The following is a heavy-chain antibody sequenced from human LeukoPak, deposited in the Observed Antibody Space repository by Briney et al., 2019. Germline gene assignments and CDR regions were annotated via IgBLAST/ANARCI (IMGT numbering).Heavy chain of an antibody. D-gene: IGHD3-22*01. V-gene: IGHV4-61*02. J-gene: IGHJ4*02. CDR3: ARAPSMINLDY. CDR1: GASISSGNYY. Sequence: PSQTLSLTCTVSGASISSGNYYWSWIRQPAGKGLEWIGRIYTSGSTNYNPSLKSRVTMSLDTSKNQFSLKLSSVTAADTAVYYCARAPSMINLDYWGQGILVTVSS. CDR2: IYTSGST.